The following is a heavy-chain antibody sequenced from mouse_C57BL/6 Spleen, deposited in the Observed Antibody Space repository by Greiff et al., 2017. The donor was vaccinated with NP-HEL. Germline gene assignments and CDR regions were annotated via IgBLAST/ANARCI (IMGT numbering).Heavy chain of an antibody. V-gene: IGHV3-6*01. Sequence: EVQRVESGPGLVKPSQSLSLTCSVTGYSITSGYYWNWIRQFPGNKLEWMGYISYDGSNNYNPSLKNRISITRDTSKNQFFLKLNSVTTEDTATYYCASTGPVYAMDYWGQGTSVTVSS. J-gene: IGHJ4*01. CDR3: ASTGPVYAMDY. CDR2: ISYDGSN. CDR1: GYSITSGYY. D-gene: IGHD4-1*01.